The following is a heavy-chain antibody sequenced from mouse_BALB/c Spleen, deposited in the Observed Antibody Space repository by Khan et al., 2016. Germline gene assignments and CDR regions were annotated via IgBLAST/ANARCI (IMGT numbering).Heavy chain of an antibody. J-gene: IGHJ2*01. CDR3: AGYYGSSYFDY. CDR1: GYTFTSYW. Sequence: QVQLQQSGAELAKPGASVKMSCKASGYTFTSYWMHWVKQRPGQGLKWIGYINPSTGYTEYNQKFKDKATLTADKSSSTAYMHLSSLTSEDSAVYYCAGYYGSSYFDYWVKVTTLTVSS. CDR2: INPSTGYT. V-gene: IGHV1-7*01. D-gene: IGHD1-1*01.